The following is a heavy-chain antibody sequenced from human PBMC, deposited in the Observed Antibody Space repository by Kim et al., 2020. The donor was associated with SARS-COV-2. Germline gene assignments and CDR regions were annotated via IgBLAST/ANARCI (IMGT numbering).Heavy chain of an antibody. J-gene: IGHJ4*02. CDR3: ARFLGSFSALDY. V-gene: IGHV3-33*01. Sequence: YYADSVKGRFTISRDNSMNTLFLQMNSLRAEDTAVYYCARFLGSFSALDYWGQGTLVTVSS. D-gene: IGHD3-16*01.